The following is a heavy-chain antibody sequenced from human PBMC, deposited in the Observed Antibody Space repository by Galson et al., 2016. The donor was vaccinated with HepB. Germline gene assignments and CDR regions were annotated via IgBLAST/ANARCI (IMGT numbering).Heavy chain of an antibody. J-gene: IGHJ4*02. D-gene: IGHD5-24*01. CDR1: GFDFRRYA. Sequence: SLRLSCAASGFDFRRYAMNWVRQAPGKGLQWLSYISSKGGPIYYAHSLKGRLTVSTDNARSSVFLQLDDLRDEDTAIYYCARGPRWLQLGYYFDYWGQGVLVTVSS. V-gene: IGHV3-48*02. CDR2: ISSKGGPI. CDR3: ARGPRWLQLGYYFDY.